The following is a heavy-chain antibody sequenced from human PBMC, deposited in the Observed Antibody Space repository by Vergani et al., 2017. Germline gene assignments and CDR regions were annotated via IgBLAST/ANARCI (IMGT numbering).Heavy chain of an antibody. CDR2: IIPIFGTA. CDR1: GGTFSSYV. CDR3: ARGNGGKLHYYSDYGMDV. V-gene: IGHV1-69*13. Sequence: QVQLVQSGAEVKKPGSSVKVSCKASGGTFSSYVISWVRQAPGQGLEWMGRIIPIFGTANYAQKFQGRVTITADESTSTAYMELSSLRSEDTAVYYCARGNGGKLHYYSDYGMDVWGQGTTVTVSS. J-gene: IGHJ6*02. D-gene: IGHD2-8*01.